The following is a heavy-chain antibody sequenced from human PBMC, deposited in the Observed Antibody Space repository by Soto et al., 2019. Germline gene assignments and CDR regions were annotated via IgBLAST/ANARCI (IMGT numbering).Heavy chain of an antibody. D-gene: IGHD6-19*01. Sequence: GGSLRLSCAASGFTFSSYGMHWVRQAPGKGLEWVAVISYDGSNKYYADSVKGRFTISRDNSKNTLYLQMNSLRAEDTAVYYCAKVGFDSSGWYKTHFDYWGQGTLVTVSS. CDR3: AKVGFDSSGWYKTHFDY. CDR1: GFTFSSYG. V-gene: IGHV3-30*18. J-gene: IGHJ4*02. CDR2: ISYDGSNK.